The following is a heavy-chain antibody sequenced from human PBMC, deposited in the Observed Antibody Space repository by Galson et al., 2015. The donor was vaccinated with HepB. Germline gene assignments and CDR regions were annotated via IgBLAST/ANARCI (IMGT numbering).Heavy chain of an antibody. Sequence: SLRLSCAASGFTVSSNYMSWVRQAPGKGLEWVSIIYSGTSTYYADSVRGRFTISRHNFKNTLYLQMNSLRAEETAGYYCARGPRYYYDSSGPGYFDYWGQGTLVTVSS. CDR1: GFTVSSNY. CDR3: ARGPRYYYDSSGPGYFDY. J-gene: IGHJ4*03. CDR2: IYSGTST. D-gene: IGHD3-22*01. V-gene: IGHV3-53*04.